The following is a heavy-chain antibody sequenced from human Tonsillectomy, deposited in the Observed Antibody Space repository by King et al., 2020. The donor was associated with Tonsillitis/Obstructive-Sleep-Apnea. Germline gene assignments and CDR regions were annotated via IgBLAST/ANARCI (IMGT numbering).Heavy chain of an antibody. CDR1: GFTFSFYA. V-gene: IGHV3-23*04. CDR2: ISGSGGST. Sequence: VQLVESGGGLAQPGGSLRLSCAASGFTFSFYAMSWVRQAPGKGLEWVSAISGSGGSTHYADSVKGRFTISRDNSKNTLYLQMNSLRAEDTAVYYCAKVTANDFYYYGMGVWGQGTTVTVSS. J-gene: IGHJ6*02. CDR3: AKVTANDFYYYGMGV.